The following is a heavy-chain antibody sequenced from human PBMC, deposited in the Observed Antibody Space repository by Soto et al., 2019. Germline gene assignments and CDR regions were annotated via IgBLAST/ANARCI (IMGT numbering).Heavy chain of an antibody. Sequence: SVKVSCKASGFTFTSSAVQWVRQARGQRLEWIGWIVVGSGNTNYAQKFQERVTITRDMSTSTAYMELSSLRSEDTAVYYCAADFGDYYDSSGYYPSGMDVWGQGTTVTVSS. V-gene: IGHV1-58*01. CDR3: AADFGDYYDSSGYYPSGMDV. CDR1: GFTFTSSA. CDR2: IVVGSGNT. J-gene: IGHJ6*02. D-gene: IGHD3-22*01.